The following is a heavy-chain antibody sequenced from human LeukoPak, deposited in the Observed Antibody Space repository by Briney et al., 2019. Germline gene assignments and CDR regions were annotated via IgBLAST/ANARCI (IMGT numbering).Heavy chain of an antibody. Sequence: SETLSLTCTVSGGSISSSSYYWGWIRQPPGKGLEWIGSIYYSGSTYYNPSLKSRVTISVDTSKNQFSLKLSSVTAADTAVYYCAREVKVRGVNFDYWGQGTLVTVSS. J-gene: IGHJ4*02. D-gene: IGHD3-10*01. V-gene: IGHV4-39*02. CDR1: GGSISSSSYY. CDR2: IYYSGST. CDR3: AREVKVRGVNFDY.